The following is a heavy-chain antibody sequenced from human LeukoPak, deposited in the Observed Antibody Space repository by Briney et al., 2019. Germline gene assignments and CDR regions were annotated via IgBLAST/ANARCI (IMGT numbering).Heavy chain of an antibody. CDR1: GGTFSSYA. V-gene: IGHV1-69*13. Sequence: GASVKVSCKASGGTFSSYAISWVRQAPGQGLEWMGGITPIFGTANYAQKFQGRVTITADESTSTAYMELSSLRSEDTAVYYCARDSGRWELSFDYWDQGTLVTVSS. D-gene: IGHD1-26*01. J-gene: IGHJ4*02. CDR3: ARDSGRWELSFDY. CDR2: ITPIFGTA.